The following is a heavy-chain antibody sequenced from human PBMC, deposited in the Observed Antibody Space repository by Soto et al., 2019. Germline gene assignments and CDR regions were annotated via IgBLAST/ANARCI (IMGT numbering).Heavy chain of an antibody. Sequence: QVQLQESGPGLVKASETLSLTCTVSGGSIFNYYWSWIRQSPGKGLEWIGYIYYSGSTNYNPSLNSRVTISIDTSKNQFSLKLSSVTAADTAVYYCARDHLGNPNWFDPWGQGTLVTVSS. J-gene: IGHJ5*02. CDR3: ARDHLGNPNWFDP. D-gene: IGHD3-3*02. CDR1: GGSIFNYY. CDR2: IYYSGST. V-gene: IGHV4-59*01.